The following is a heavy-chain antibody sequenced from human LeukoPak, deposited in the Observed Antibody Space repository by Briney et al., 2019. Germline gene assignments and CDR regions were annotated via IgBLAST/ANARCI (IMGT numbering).Heavy chain of an antibody. V-gene: IGHV1-2*02. J-gene: IGHJ5*02. D-gene: IGHD3-9*01. CDR3: ARPGNWWFDP. Sequence: GASVKVSCKTSGYTFTDYYIHWVRQAPGQGLEWMGWINTNSGAPTYAQKFQGRVTMTRDTSISTAYMELSSLRSDDTAVYFCARPGNWWFDPWGQGTLVTVSS. CDR2: INTNSGAP. CDR1: GYTFTDYY.